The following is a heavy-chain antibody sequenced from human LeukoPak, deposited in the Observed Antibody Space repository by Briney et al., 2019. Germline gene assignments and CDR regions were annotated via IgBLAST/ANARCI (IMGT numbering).Heavy chain of an antibody. CDR1: GYSVARYW. J-gene: IGHJ4*02. CDR3: ARHDLIGVSSSWFFDY. D-gene: IGHD6-13*01. V-gene: IGHV5-51*01. Sequence: GESLKISCEGSGYSVARYWIGWVRQMPGKGLEWMGIIYPGDSDTKYSPSFQGQVTISVDKTINTAYLQWSSLKASDTAIYYCARHDLIGVSSSWFFDYWGQGSLVTVSS. CDR2: IYPGDSDT.